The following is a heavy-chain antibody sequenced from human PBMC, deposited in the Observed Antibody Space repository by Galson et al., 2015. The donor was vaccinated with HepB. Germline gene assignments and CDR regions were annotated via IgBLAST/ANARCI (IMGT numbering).Heavy chain of an antibody. D-gene: IGHD5-12*01. Sequence: SLRLSCAASGFTFSSYAMHWVRQAPGKGLEWVAVISYDGSNKYYADSVKGRFTISRDNSKNTLYLQMNSLRAEDTAVYYCARDTGATGNSGEDYWGQGTLVTVSS. J-gene: IGHJ4*02. CDR2: ISYDGSNK. CDR3: ARDTGATGNSGEDY. CDR1: GFTFSSYA. V-gene: IGHV3-30-3*01.